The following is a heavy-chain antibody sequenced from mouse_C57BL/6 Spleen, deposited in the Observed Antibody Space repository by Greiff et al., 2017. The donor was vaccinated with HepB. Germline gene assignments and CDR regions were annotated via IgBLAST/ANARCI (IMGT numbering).Heavy chain of an antibody. V-gene: IGHV1-54*01. Sequence: QVQLQQSGAELVRPGTSVKVSCKASGYAFTNYLIEWVKQRPGQGFEWIGVINPGSGGTNYNEKFKGKATLTADKSSSTAYMQLSSLTSEDSAVYFCAREEGYDLYAMDYWGQGTSVTVSS. J-gene: IGHJ4*01. CDR2: INPGSGGT. D-gene: IGHD2-3*01. CDR1: GYAFTNYL. CDR3: AREEGYDLYAMDY.